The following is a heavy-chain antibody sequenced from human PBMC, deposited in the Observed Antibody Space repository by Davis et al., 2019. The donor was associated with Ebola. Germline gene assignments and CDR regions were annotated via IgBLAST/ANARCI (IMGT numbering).Heavy chain of an antibody. CDR3: ARHDYGDSHFDY. V-gene: IGHV3-30*02. J-gene: IGHJ4*02. CDR2: VRSHGSDD. Sequence: GGSLRLSCAASGFTFNIFDMHWVRQAPGRGLEWVAFVRSHGSDDHYADSVKGRFTISRDNSKNTLYLQMNSLRAEDTAVYYCARHDYGDSHFDYWGQGTLVTVSS. CDR1: GFTFNIFD. D-gene: IGHD4-17*01.